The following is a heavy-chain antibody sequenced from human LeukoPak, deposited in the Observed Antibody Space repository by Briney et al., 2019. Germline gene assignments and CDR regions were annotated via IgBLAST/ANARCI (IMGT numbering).Heavy chain of an antibody. CDR2: MSYDGSHK. V-gene: IGHV3-30*04. CDR1: GFTFSSYT. CDR3: ARDVGGYAFDY. Sequence: PGRSLRLSCVASGFTFSSYTLHWFRQAPVKGLEWVAVMSYDGSHKFHADSVKGRFTISRDNSKNTLYLQMNSLRAEDTAIYFCARDVGGYAFDYWGQGTLVTVSP. J-gene: IGHJ4*02. D-gene: IGHD5-12*01.